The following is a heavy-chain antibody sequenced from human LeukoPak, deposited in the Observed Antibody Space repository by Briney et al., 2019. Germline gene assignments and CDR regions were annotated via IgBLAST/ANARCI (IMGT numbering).Heavy chain of an antibody. CDR2: ITGSGGST. CDR1: GFTFSGYA. CDR3: AKDIMTGYPSSLTFDY. J-gene: IGHJ4*02. D-gene: IGHD3-9*01. Sequence: GGSLRLSCAASGFTFSGYAMSWVRQAPGKGLEWVSAITGSGGSTYYADSVKGRFTISRDNSKNTLYLQMNSLRAEDTAVYYCAKDIMTGYPSSLTFDYWGQGTLVTVSS. V-gene: IGHV3-23*01.